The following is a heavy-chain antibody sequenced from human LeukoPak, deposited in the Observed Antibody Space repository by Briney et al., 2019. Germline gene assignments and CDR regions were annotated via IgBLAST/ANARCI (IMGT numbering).Heavy chain of an antibody. D-gene: IGHD2-21*02. J-gene: IGHJ4*02. CDR3: ARLVVVTAIPNYYFDY. Sequence: GESLKISCKGSGYSFTSYWIGWVRQMPGKGLEWMGIIYPGDSDTRYSPSFQGQVTISADKSISTAYLQRSSLKASDTAMYYCARLVVVTAIPNYYFDYWGQGTLVTVSS. V-gene: IGHV5-51*01. CDR1: GYSFTSYW. CDR2: IYPGDSDT.